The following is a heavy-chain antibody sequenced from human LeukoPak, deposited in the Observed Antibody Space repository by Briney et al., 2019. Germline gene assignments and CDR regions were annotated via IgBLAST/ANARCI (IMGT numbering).Heavy chain of an antibody. CDR3: ARESGKFDY. CDR1: GFTFSNYA. V-gene: IGHV3-43*02. Sequence: GGSLRLSCAASGFTFSNYAMSWVRQAPGKGPEWVSLISGDGVSTFYADSVKGRFSISRDNSKNSLSLEMNSLRTEDTAMYYCARESGKFDYWGQGTLVAVSS. J-gene: IGHJ4*02. CDR2: ISGDGVST.